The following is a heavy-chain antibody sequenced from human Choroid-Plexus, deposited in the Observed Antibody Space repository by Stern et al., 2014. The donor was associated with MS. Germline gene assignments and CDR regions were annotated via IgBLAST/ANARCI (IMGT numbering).Heavy chain of an antibody. CDR1: GFTFGSCA. J-gene: IGHJ5*02. Sequence: VQLVESGGGVVQPGRPLRLSCGASGFTFGSCAMHWVLQAPGKGLEGVAGVSYGGSNKYYADSVKGRFTISRDNSQNTLYLQMSSLRPEDTAVYYCAKDRQYLTYFFDHWGHGSLVTVSS. V-gene: IGHV3-30*18. CDR3: AKDRQYLTYFFDH. CDR2: VSYGGSNK. D-gene: IGHD2/OR15-2a*01.